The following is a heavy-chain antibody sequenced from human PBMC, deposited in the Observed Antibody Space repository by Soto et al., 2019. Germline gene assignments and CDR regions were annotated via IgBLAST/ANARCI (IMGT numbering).Heavy chain of an antibody. CDR3: AREGLDTAGFFDI. V-gene: IGHV3-74*01. J-gene: IGHJ3*02. Sequence: EVQLVESGGGLAQPGGSLRLSCAASGFTFSNYWMHWVRRAPGKGPEWVSRINSDGSRSTYGDSVKGRFTVSRDTAKNTLYLQMNSLRVEDTAVYYCAREGLDTAGFFDIWGQGTMVIVSS. CDR2: INSDGSRS. CDR1: GFTFSNYW. D-gene: IGHD6-13*01.